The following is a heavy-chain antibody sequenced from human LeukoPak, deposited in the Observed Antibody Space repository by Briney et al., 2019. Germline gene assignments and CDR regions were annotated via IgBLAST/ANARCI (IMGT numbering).Heavy chain of an antibody. CDR1: GYIFSRYY. Sequence: ASVKQSCKASGYIFSRYYMHWVRQAPGQGLEWMGILNPDGGSTGYSQRFQDRITMTMDTSTNSFYMELRSLTSDDTAVYYCARDVAAAGTFGDYWGQGTLVTVSS. CDR2: LNPDGGST. J-gene: IGHJ4*02. D-gene: IGHD6-13*01. CDR3: ARDVAAAGTFGDY. V-gene: IGHV1-46*01.